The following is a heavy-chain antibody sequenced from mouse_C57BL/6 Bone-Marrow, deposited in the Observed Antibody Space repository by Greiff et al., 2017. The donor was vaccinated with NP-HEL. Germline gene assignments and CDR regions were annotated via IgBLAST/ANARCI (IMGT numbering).Heavy chain of an antibody. CDR1: GFTFSSYA. V-gene: IGHV5-9-1*02. CDR3: TRGGAITTRGYYYAMDY. CDR2: ISSGGDYI. Sequence: EVQGVESGEGLVKPGGSLKLSCAASGFTFSSYAMSWVRQTPEKRLEWVAYISSGGDYIYYADTVKGRFTISRDNARNTLYLQMSSLKSEDTAMYYCTRGGAITTRGYYYAMDYWGQGTSVTVSS. D-gene: IGHD2-4*01. J-gene: IGHJ4*01.